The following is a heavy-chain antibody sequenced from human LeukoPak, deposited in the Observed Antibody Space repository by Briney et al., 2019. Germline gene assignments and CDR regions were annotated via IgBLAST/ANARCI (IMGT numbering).Heavy chain of an antibody. CDR1: GFTFSSYW. V-gene: IGHV3-7*03. Sequence: PGGSLRLSCAASGFTFSSYWMTWVRQAPGKGLEWVANIKQDGSNKYYADSVKGRFTISRDNSKNTLYLQMNSLRAEDTAVYYCAKRATVTTLDAFDIWGQGTMVTVSS. D-gene: IGHD4-17*01. CDR2: IKQDGSNK. CDR3: AKRATVTTLDAFDI. J-gene: IGHJ3*02.